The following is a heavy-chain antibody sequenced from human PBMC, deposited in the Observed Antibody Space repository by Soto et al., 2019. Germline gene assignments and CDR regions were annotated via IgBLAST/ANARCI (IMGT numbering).Heavy chain of an antibody. D-gene: IGHD3-10*01. CDR3: ARTLTIRGYGMDV. Sequence: GASVKVSCKASGYTFTGYYMHWVRQAPGQGLEWMGWINPNSGGTNYAQKFQGRVTMTRDTSISTAYMELSRLRSDDTAVYYCARTLTIRGYGMDVWGQGTTVTVSS. J-gene: IGHJ6*02. V-gene: IGHV1-2*02. CDR2: INPNSGGT. CDR1: GYTFTGYY.